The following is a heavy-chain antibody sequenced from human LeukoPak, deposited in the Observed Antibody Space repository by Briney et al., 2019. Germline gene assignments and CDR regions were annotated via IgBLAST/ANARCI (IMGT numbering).Heavy chain of an antibody. J-gene: IGHJ4*02. V-gene: IGHV6-1*01. CDR3: ARSAAGTLDY. CDR2: TYYKSKWNN. Sequence: SQTLSLTCAISGDSVSSKSATWNWIRQSPSRGLEWLGRTYYKSKWNNDYAISVNSRITINPDTSKNQFSLHLNSVTPEDTAVYYCARSAAGTLDYWGQGTLVTVSS. CDR1: GDSVSSKSAT. D-gene: IGHD6-13*01.